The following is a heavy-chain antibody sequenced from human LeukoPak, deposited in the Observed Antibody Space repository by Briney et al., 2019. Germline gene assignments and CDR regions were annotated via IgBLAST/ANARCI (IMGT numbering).Heavy chain of an antibody. Sequence: GGSLRLSCAASGFIVNSIYMNWVRQAPGKGLEWVSVIYSGGSTYYADSVKSRFTISRDNSKNTLYLQMNSLRAEDTAVYYCARGYCASNNCYYFDYWGQGTLVTVSS. CDR2: IYSGGST. V-gene: IGHV3-53*01. CDR1: GFIVNSIY. D-gene: IGHD2-2*01. CDR3: ARGYCASNNCYYFDY. J-gene: IGHJ4*02.